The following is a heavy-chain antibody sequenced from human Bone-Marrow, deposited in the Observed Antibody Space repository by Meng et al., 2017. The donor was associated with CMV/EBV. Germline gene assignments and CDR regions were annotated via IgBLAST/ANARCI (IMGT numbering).Heavy chain of an antibody. CDR3: ARGSGDGYNLGWFDP. CDR2: IYTSGST. Sequence: QVELQKSCPDLVKRSPTLSLTCTVSGGSISSGSYYWSWIRQPAGKGLEWIGRIYTSGSTNYNPSLKSRVTISVDTSKNQFSLKLSSVTAADTAVYYCARGSGDGYNLGWFDPWGQGTLVTASS. J-gene: IGHJ5*02. CDR1: GGSISSGSYY. V-gene: IGHV4-61*02. D-gene: IGHD5-24*01.